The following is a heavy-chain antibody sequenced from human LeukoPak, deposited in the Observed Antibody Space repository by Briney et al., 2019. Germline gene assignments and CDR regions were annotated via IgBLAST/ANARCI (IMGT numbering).Heavy chain of an antibody. Sequence: GGSLRLSCAASGFTFSSYAMSWVRQAPGKGLERVSAISGSDGRTFYADPVKGRFTISRDNSKNTVYLQMNSLRAADTAVYYCAKVQRSDFNMNFDSWGQGTLVTVSS. CDR1: GFTFSSYA. CDR2: ISGSDGRT. CDR3: AKVQRSDFNMNFDS. D-gene: IGHD2-15*01. V-gene: IGHV3-23*01. J-gene: IGHJ4*02.